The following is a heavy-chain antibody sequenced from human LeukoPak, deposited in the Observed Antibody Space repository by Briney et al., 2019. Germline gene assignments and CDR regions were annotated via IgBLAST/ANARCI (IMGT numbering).Heavy chain of an antibody. D-gene: IGHD5-18*01. Sequence: GSLRLSCAASGFTFDDYGMSWVRQAPGKGLEWVSAISGSGGSTYYADSVKGRFTISRDNSKNTLYLQMNSLRAEDTAVYYCANGGYSYGYGYFDYWGQGTLVTVSS. V-gene: IGHV3-23*01. CDR2: ISGSGGST. CDR3: ANGGYSYGYGYFDY. J-gene: IGHJ4*02. CDR1: GFTFDDYG.